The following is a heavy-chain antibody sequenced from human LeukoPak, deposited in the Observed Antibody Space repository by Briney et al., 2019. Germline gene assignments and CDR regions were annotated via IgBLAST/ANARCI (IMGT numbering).Heavy chain of an antibody. D-gene: IGHD2-8*02. Sequence: GGSLRLSCAASGFSFRSYFMHWVRQAPGKGLVWVSRINSDGTYTEYEDSVKGRFTISRDNAKDTLYLQVNSLRAKDTAVYYCTRGLLGIDYWGQGALVTVSS. CDR3: TRGLLGIDY. CDR2: INSDGTYT. CDR1: GFSFRSYF. V-gene: IGHV3-74*03. J-gene: IGHJ4*02.